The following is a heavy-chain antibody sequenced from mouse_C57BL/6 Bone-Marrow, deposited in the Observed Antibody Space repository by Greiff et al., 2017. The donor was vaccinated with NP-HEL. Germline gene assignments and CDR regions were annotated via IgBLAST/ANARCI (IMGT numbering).Heavy chain of an antibody. V-gene: IGHV1-82*01. CDR1: GYAFSSSW. D-gene: IGHD1-2*01. J-gene: IGHJ2*01. Sequence: VQLQQSGPELVKPGASVKISCKASGYAFSSSWMNWVKQRPGKGLEWIGRIYPGDGDTNYNGKFKGKATLTADKSSSTAYMQLSSLTSEDSAVYFCARRRNYYGDPYYFDYWGQGTTLTVSS. CDR2: IYPGDGDT. CDR3: ARRRNYYGDPYYFDY.